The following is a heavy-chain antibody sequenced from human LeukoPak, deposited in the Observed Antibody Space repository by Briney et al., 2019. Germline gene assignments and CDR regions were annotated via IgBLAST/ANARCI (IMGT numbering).Heavy chain of an antibody. V-gene: IGHV3-33*06. D-gene: IGHD6-13*01. J-gene: IGHJ4*02. Sequence: PGGSLRLSCAASGFTFSSYGMRWVRQAPGKGLEWVAVIWYDGSNKYYADSVKGRFTISRDNSKNTLYLQMNSLRAEDTAVYYCAKASAGKEADGYFDYWGQGTLVTVSS. CDR1: GFTFSSYG. CDR3: AKASAGKEADGYFDY. CDR2: IWYDGSNK.